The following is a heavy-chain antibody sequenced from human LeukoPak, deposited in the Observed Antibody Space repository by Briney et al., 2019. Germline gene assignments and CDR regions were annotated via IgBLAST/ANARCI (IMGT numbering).Heavy chain of an antibody. CDR3: ARKPHYSSSWYYAFDV. V-gene: IGHV4-34*01. Sequence: TLSLTCAVSGGSFSGYYWSWIRQPPGKGLEWIGEINHSGSTNYNPSLKSRVTISVDTSENQFSLKLSSVTAADTAVYYCARKPHYSSSWYYAFDVWGQGTMVTVSS. CDR2: INHSGST. CDR1: GGSFSGYY. J-gene: IGHJ3*01. D-gene: IGHD6-13*01.